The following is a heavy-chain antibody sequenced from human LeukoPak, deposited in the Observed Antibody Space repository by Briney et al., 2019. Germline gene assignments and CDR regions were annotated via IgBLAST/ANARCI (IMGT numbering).Heavy chain of an antibody. CDR3: ARWSFGESESPFFYFYFGRDV. J-gene: IGHJ6*02. V-gene: IGHV3-23*01. D-gene: IGHD3-10*01. CDR1: GFTFYSYA. Sequence: GGSLRLSCAASGFTFYSYAMSWVRQAPGKGLEWVSAISGSGASTYYADSVQGRFTITRDNSKNMLFLQMNSLTAEDTAVYFCARWSFGESESPFFYFYFGRDVWGQGTTVTVSS. CDR2: ISGSGAST.